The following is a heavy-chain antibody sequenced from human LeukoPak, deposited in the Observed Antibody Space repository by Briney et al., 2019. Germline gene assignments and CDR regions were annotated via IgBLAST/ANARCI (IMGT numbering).Heavy chain of an antibody. V-gene: IGHV3-30*02. CDR1: GFTFSSYG. Sequence: GGSLRLSCAASGFTFSSYGMHWVRQAPGKGLEWVAFIRYDGSNKYYADSVKGRFTISRDNSKNTLYLQMNSLRAEDTAVYYCAKGWDIVVVPADLVDYWGQGTLVTVSS. J-gene: IGHJ4*02. D-gene: IGHD2-2*01. CDR2: IRYDGSNK. CDR3: AKGWDIVVVPADLVDY.